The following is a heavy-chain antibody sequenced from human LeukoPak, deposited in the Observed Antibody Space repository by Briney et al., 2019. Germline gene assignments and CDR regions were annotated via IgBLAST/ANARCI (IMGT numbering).Heavy chain of an antibody. CDR3: ARGGLENGYHSNDGFDI. Sequence: PSETLSLTCTVSGGSISGYYWSWIRQPPGKGLEWIGYIYYSGSTKYNPSLKSRVTMSVDTSRNQFSLKLSSVTAADTAVYYCARGGLENGYHSNDGFDIWGQGTMVTLSS. CDR2: IYYSGST. CDR1: GGSISGYY. V-gene: IGHV4-59*01. J-gene: IGHJ3*02. D-gene: IGHD3-22*01.